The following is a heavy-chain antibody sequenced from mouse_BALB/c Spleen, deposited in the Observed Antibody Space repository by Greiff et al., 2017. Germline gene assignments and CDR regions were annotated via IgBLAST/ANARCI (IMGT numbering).Heavy chain of an antibody. V-gene: IGHV7-3*02. D-gene: IGHD2-12*01. CDR1: GFTFTDYY. CDR2: IRNKANGYTT. Sequence: EVKVEESGGGLVQPGGSLRLSCATSGFTFTDYYMSWVRQPPGKALEWLGFIRNKANGYTTEYSASVKGRFTISRDNSQSILYLQMNTLRAEDSATYYCARDYSPGAMDYWGQGTSVTVSS. J-gene: IGHJ4*01. CDR3: ARDYSPGAMDY.